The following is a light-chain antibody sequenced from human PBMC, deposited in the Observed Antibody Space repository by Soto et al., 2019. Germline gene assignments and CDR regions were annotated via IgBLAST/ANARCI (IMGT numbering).Light chain of an antibody. J-gene: IGKJ1*01. V-gene: IGKV1-5*03. CDR2: KAS. CDR3: QQYNNWPPWT. CDR1: ESISRW. Sequence: DLQMTQSPSTLSASVGDRVTITCRASESISRWLAWYQQKPGKAPKLLIYKASSLESGVPSRFSGSGSGTEFTLTISSLQSEDFAVYYCQQYNNWPPWTFGQGTKVDIK.